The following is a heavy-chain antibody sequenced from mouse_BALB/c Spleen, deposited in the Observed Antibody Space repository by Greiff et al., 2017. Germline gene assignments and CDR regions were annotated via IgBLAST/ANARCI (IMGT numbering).Heavy chain of an antibody. D-gene: IGHD3-3*01. V-gene: IGHV5-6*01. CDR1: GFTFSSYG. CDR3: ARRGDVYAMDY. CDR2: ISSGGSYT. Sequence: EVQGVESGGGLVKPGGSLKLSCAASGFTFSSYGMSWVRQTPDKRLEWVATISSGGSYTYYPDSVKGRFTISRDNAKNTLYLQMSSLKSEDTAMYYCARRGDVYAMDYWGQGTSVTVSS. J-gene: IGHJ4*01.